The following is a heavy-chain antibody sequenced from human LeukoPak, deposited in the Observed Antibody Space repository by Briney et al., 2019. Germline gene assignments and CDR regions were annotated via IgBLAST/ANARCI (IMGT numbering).Heavy chain of an antibody. Sequence: ASVKVSCKASGGTFSSYAISWVRQAPGQGLEWMGGIIPTFGTANYAQKFQGRVTSTADESTSTPYMELSSLRSEDTAVYYCARGLPDRSGYREGRLDYWGQGTLVTVSS. CDR1: GGTFSSYA. CDR3: ARGLPDRSGYREGRLDY. CDR2: IIPTFGTA. V-gene: IGHV1-69*13. D-gene: IGHD3-22*01. J-gene: IGHJ4*02.